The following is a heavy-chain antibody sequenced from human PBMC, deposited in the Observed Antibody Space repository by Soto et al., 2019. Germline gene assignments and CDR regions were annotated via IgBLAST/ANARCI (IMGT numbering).Heavy chain of an antibody. CDR2: MNPTSGNT. CDR3: TRRLSRWLKSEEDPREDFDD. V-gene: IGHV1-8*01. Sequence: QVRLVQSGAEVKKPGASVKVSCKTSGYIFASHDINWVRQASGQGLEWMGWMNPTSGNTGYAQKFQDRLTLTRDTSMTTAYMELSSLRSDDTAVYYCTRRLSRWLKSEEDPREDFDDWSQGTLVSVSS. J-gene: IGHJ4*02. D-gene: IGHD3-16*02. CDR1: GYIFASHD.